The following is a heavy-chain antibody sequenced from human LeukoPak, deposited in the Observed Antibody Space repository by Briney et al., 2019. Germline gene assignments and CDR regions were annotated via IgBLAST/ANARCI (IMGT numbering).Heavy chain of an antibody. Sequence: GTSLRLSCAASGFTFRSYGMHWVRQAPGKGLEWVAVISYDGRIKSHADSVKGRFTISRDNAKNSLFLQMNSLRAEDTAVYYCARLPAYCSSTSCYYDYWGQGTLVTVSS. J-gene: IGHJ4*02. CDR3: ARLPAYCSSTSCYYDY. CDR1: GFTFRSYG. D-gene: IGHD2-2*01. CDR2: ISYDGRIK. V-gene: IGHV3-30*03.